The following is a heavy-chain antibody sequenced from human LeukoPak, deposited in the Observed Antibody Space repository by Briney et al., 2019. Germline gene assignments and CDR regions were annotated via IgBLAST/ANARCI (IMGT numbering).Heavy chain of an antibody. CDR1: GFTFSSSA. J-gene: IGHJ4*02. CDR2: ISGSGYST. Sequence: PGGSLRLSCAVSGFTFSSSAINWVRQAPGKGLEWVSTISGSGYSTYYADSVKGRFTISRDNSKNTLYLQVNSLRAEDTALYYCAKVRRNSTSWYLVDYWGQGTLVTVSS. V-gene: IGHV3-23*01. D-gene: IGHD6-13*01. CDR3: AKVRRNSTSWYLVDY.